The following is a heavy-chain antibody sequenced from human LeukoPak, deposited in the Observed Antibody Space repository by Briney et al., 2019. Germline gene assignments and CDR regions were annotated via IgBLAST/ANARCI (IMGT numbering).Heavy chain of an antibody. Sequence: GGSLRLSCAASGFTFSSYGVHWVRQAPGKGLEWVAVIWYDGSNKYYADSVKGRFTISRDNSKNTLYLQMNSLRAEDTAVYYCAKAVANHHFDYWGQGTLVTVSS. CDR2: IWYDGSNK. CDR3: AKAVANHHFDY. CDR1: GFTFSSYG. J-gene: IGHJ4*02. V-gene: IGHV3-33*06. D-gene: IGHD5-12*01.